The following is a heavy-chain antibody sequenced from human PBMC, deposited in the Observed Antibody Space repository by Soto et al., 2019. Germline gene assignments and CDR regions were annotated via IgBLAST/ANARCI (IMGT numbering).Heavy chain of an antibody. J-gene: IGHJ4*02. V-gene: IGHV3-48*02. CDR1: GFIFSSNG. D-gene: IGHD3-3*01. CDR3: VRDTFAGPGY. CDR2: ITSGSGSTM. Sequence: QLGGSMRLSCAASGFIFSSNGLNWGRQAPGKGLEWISYITSGSGSTMYYADSVKGRFTVSRDNAKNSVYLQMNSLRDEDTAVYYCVRDTFAGPGYWGQGTLVTVSS.